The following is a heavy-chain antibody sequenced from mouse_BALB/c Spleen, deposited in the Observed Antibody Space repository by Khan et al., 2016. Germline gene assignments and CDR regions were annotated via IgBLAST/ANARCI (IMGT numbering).Heavy chain of an antibody. Sequence: QVQLKQSGAELVRPGSSVKISCKASGYAFSGYWMNWVKQRPGQGLEWIGQIYPGDGATNYNGKFKVQATLTAVTSSSTASMQLSSRTAEGSVVYFCARATPFASWGQGTLVTVAA. CDR1: GYAFSGYW. CDR2: IYPGDGAT. V-gene: IGHV1-80*01. J-gene: IGHJ3*01. CDR3: ARATPFAS.